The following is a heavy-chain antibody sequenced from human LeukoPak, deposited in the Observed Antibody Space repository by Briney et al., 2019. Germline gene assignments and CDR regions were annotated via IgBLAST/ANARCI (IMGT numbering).Heavy chain of an antibody. D-gene: IGHD3-10*01. Sequence: SETLSLTCAVYGGSFSGYYWSWIRQPPGKGLEWIGEIDHSGSTNYNPSLKSRVTISVDTSKNQFSLKLSSVTAADTAVYYCARTVGRTRGAYYYGMDVWGQGTTVTVSS. V-gene: IGHV4-34*01. CDR3: ARTVGRTRGAYYYGMDV. CDR1: GGSFSGYY. J-gene: IGHJ6*02. CDR2: IDHSGST.